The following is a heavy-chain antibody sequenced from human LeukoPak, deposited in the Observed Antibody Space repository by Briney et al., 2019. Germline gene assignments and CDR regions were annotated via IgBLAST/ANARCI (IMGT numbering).Heavy chain of an antibody. D-gene: IGHD3-10*01. J-gene: IGHJ6*03. CDR2: IYYSGST. V-gene: IGHV4-39*07. Sequence: SETLSLTCTVSGGSISSSSYYWGWIRQPPGKGLEWIGSIYYSGSTYYNPSLKSRVTISVDTSKNQFSLKLSSVTAADTAVYYCAREGSGSYRYYYYYMDVWGKGTTVTISS. CDR1: GGSISSSSYY. CDR3: AREGSGSYRYYYYYMDV.